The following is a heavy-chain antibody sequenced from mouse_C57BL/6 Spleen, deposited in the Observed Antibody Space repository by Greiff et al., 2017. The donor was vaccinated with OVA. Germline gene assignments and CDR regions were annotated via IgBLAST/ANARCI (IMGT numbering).Heavy chain of an antibody. CDR1: GYTFTSYW. Sequence: VQLQQSGAELVRPGSSVKLSCKASGYTFTSYWMHWVKQRPIQGLEWIGNIDPSDSETHYNQKFKDKATLTVDKSYSTAYMQLSSLTSEDAAVYYCARSPAYYSNYADYWGQGTTLTVSS. CDR3: ARSPAYYSNYADY. CDR2: IDPSDSET. J-gene: IGHJ2*01. D-gene: IGHD2-5*01. V-gene: IGHV1-52*01.